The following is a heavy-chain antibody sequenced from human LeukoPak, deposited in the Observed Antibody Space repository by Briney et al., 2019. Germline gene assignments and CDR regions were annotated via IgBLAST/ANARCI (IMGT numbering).Heavy chain of an antibody. CDR3: AHRSGLWDYGGNGFDH. J-gene: IGHJ4*02. D-gene: IGHD4-23*01. Sequence: SGPKLVNPTQTLTLTCTFSGFSLTTTGVGVGWIRQPPGKALKWLVSIYGNHDNRYSPSLRSKLTITMDTSKNQVVLTMTNMDPVDTATYYCAHRSGLWDYGGNGFDHWGQGTLVTVSS. CDR2: IYGNHDN. CDR1: GFSLTTTGVG. V-gene: IGHV2-5*01.